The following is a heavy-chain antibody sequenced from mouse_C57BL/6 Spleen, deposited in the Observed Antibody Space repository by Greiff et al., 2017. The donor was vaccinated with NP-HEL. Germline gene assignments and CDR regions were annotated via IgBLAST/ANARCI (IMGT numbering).Heavy chain of an antibody. CDR2: IDPSDSDT. V-gene: IGHV1-52*01. D-gene: IGHD1-1*01. CDR3: AVIYYYGRSHWYFEV. CDR1: GYTFTSYW. Sequence: QVQLKQPGAELVRPGSSVTLSCKASGYTFTSYWMHWVKQRPIQGLEWIGNIDPSDSDTHYNQQFKDKTTLTVDKSSSPAYMQLSSLTSEDSAVYYCAVIYYYGRSHWYFEVWGTGTTVTVSS. J-gene: IGHJ1*03.